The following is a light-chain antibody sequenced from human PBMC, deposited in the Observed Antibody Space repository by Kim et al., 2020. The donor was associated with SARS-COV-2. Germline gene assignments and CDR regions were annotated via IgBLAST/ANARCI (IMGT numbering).Light chain of an antibody. Sequence: GDRVIITCRASLTIRSYLNWYQQKPGKAPKLLIYAASSLHSGVPSRFSGSGSGSEFTLTITSLQPEDFATYYCQNTYSTVRAFGPGTKVDIK. J-gene: IGKJ3*01. CDR2: AAS. CDR1: LTIRSY. CDR3: QNTYSTVRA. V-gene: IGKV1-39*01.